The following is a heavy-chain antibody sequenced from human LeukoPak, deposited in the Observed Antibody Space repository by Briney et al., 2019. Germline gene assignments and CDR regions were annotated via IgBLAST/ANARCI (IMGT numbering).Heavy chain of an antibody. V-gene: IGHV3-23*01. CDR3: AKRDSSGHYLFDY. D-gene: IGHD3-22*01. CDR2: ISGSGGSA. J-gene: IGHJ4*02. CDR1: GFTFSSYA. Sequence: GGSLRLSCAASGFTFSSYAMSWVRQAPGEGLEWVSVISGSGGSAYYADSAKGRFTISRDNSKNTLYLQMNSLRAEDTAVYYCAKRDSSGHYLFDYWGQGTLVTVS.